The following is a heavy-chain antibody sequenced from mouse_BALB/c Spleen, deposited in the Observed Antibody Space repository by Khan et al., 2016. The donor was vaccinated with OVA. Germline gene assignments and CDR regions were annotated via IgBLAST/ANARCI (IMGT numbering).Heavy chain of an antibody. CDR2: INPSNSYT. D-gene: IGHD2-14*01. CDR3: AREGAYYRSDGWFAY. Sequence: VQLQQSGAELARPGASVKMSCKASGYTFTSYTMHWIKQRPGQGLEWIGYINPSNSYTNYNQKFKDKATLTADKSSSTAYSQRSSLTSEDSAVYYCAREGAYYRSDGWFAYWGQGTLVTVSA. CDR1: GYTFTSYT. J-gene: IGHJ3*01. V-gene: IGHV1-4*01.